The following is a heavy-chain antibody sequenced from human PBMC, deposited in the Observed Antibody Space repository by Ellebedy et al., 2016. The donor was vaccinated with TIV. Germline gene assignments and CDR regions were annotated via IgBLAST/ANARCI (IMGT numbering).Heavy chain of an antibody. CDR1: GFTFSSYE. V-gene: IGHV3-48*03. D-gene: IGHD2-15*01. J-gene: IGHJ6*02. CDR2: TSSSGSMI. Sequence: GESLKISCAASGFTFSSYEVNWVRQAPGKGLECVSYTSSSGSMIYYADSVKGRFTISRDNAKNSLYPQMNSLRAEDTAVYYCARVLSHYYYQYGMDVWGQGTTVTVSS. CDR3: ARVLSHYYYQYGMDV.